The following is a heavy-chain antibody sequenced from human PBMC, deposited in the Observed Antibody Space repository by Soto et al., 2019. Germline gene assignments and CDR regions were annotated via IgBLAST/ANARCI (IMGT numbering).Heavy chain of an antibody. V-gene: IGHV3-11*03. CDR1: GFTFSDYY. CDR3: ARSVRYYSKEKTANFDN. CDR2: ISVSSTYA. J-gene: IGHJ4*02. Sequence: QVQLLESGGGLVKPGGSLRLASAASGFTFSDYYMSWIRQAPGKGLECFAYISVSSTYANYGDSVEGRFTISRNNAENTLLMKMTNLRADDTDVYYCARSVRYYSKEKTANFDNWGPGALVTASS. D-gene: IGHD2-21*01.